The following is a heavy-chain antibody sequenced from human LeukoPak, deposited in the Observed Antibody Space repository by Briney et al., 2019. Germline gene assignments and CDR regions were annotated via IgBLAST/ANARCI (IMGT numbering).Heavy chain of an antibody. CDR2: ISSSGSTI. CDR3: ARDLLRGQVALVWHEIGMGYYYYGMDV. CDR1: GFTFSDYY. V-gene: IGHV3-11*01. D-gene: IGHD2-8*01. Sequence: GGSLRLSCAASGFTFSDYYMSWIRQAPGKGLEWVSYISSSGSTIYYADSVKGRFTISRDNAKNSLYLQMNSLRAEDTAVYYCARDLLRGQVALVWHEIGMGYYYYGMDVWGQGTTVTVSS. J-gene: IGHJ6*02.